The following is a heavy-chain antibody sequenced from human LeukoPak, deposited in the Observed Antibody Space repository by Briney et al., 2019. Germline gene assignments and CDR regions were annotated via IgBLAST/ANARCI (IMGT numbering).Heavy chain of an antibody. CDR2: INPNSGGT. D-gene: IGHD3-10*01. V-gene: IGHV1-2*02. Sequence: ASVKVSCKASGYSFSGYYMHWVRRAPGQGLEWMGWINPNSGGTNYAQKFQGRVTMTRDTSISTAYMELSRLRSDDTAVYYCARGDRGMVRGPNGVVYWGQGTLVTVSS. J-gene: IGHJ4*02. CDR1: GYSFSGYY. CDR3: ARGDRGMVRGPNGVVY.